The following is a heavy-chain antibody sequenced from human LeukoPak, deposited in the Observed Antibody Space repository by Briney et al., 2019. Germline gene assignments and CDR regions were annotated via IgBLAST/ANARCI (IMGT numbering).Heavy chain of an antibody. Sequence: GGSLRLSCAASGFTFSSYEMNWVRQAPGKGLEWVSFISSSGGTIYYADSVKGRFTISRDNSKNTLFLQMNNLRVEDMAVFYCAKDWNWAIDYWGQGTLVTVSS. D-gene: IGHD1-7*01. CDR2: ISSSGGTI. CDR1: GFTFSSYE. J-gene: IGHJ4*02. V-gene: IGHV3-48*03. CDR3: AKDWNWAIDY.